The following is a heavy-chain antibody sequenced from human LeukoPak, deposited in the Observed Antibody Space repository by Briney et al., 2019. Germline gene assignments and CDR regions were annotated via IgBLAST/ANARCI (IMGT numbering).Heavy chain of an antibody. Sequence: ASVKVSCKASGYTFTSYYMHWVRQAPGQGLEWMGIINPSGGSTSYAQKFQGRVTMTRDTSISTAYMELSRLRSDDTAVYYCARLGSGWIYFDYWGQGTLVTVSS. V-gene: IGHV1-46*01. CDR2: INPSGGST. CDR3: ARLGSGWIYFDY. D-gene: IGHD6-19*01. J-gene: IGHJ4*02. CDR1: GYTFTSYY.